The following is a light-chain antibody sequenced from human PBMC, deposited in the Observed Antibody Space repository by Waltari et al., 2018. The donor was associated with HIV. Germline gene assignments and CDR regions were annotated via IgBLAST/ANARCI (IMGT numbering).Light chain of an antibody. CDR3: QQLNSYPFT. J-gene: IGKJ3*01. Sequence: DLQLTQSPSFLSASVGDRVPITCRASQGIISYLAWYQQKLGKAPKLLIYAASTLQSGVPSRFSGSGSGTEFTLTISSLQPEDVATYYCQQLNSYPFTFGPGTKVDFK. CDR2: AAS. CDR1: QGIISY. V-gene: IGKV1-9*01.